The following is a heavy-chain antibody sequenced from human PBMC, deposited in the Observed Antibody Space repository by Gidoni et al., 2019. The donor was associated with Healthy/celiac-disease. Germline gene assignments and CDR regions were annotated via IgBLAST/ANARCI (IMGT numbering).Heavy chain of an antibody. Sequence: QVQLVQSGAEVTMPGSSVKVSRKASARTFSSSAISWVRQAPGEGLECMGGIIPIFGTANYSQKFQGRVTNTDDEATRTAYMELSSLRSEDRAVYYCASGYSSGWKAGYWGQGTLVTVSS. CDR1: ARTFSSSA. CDR3: ASGYSSGWKAGY. CDR2: IIPIFGTA. D-gene: IGHD6-19*01. V-gene: IGHV1-69*01. J-gene: IGHJ4*02.